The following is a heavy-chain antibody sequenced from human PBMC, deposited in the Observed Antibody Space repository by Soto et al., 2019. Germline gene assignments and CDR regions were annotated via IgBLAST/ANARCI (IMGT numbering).Heavy chain of an antibody. V-gene: IGHV2-70*04. Sequence: SGPTLVNPTQTLTLTCTFSGFSLSTSGMRVSWIRQPPGKALEWLAHIDWDDDKFYNTSLKTRLTISKDTSKNQVVLTMTNMDPVDTAMYYCARIGYHFAMDVWGQGTTVTVSS. J-gene: IGHJ6*02. CDR3: ARIGYHFAMDV. CDR1: GFSLSTSGMR. CDR2: IDWDDDK.